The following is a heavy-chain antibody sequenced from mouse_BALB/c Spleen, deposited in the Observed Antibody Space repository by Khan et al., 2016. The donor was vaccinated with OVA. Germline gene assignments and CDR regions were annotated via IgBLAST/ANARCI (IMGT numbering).Heavy chain of an antibody. V-gene: IGHV1-9*01. CDR1: GYAFRSYW. CDR2: ILPGTGNT. CDR3: TRPYYADY. D-gene: IGHD2-10*01. Sequence: QVRLQQSGAELMKPGASVKISCEATGYAFRSYWIEWVKQRPGHGLEWVGEILPGTGNTKYNEKFEGKATLTADTSSNTAYLQLSSLTSEDSAVYYCTRPYYADYWGQGTTLTVSS. J-gene: IGHJ2*01.